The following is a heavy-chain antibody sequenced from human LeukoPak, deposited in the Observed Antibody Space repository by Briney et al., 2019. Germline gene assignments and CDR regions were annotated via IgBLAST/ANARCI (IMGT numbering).Heavy chain of an antibody. J-gene: IGHJ3*02. CDR1: GFTFSRYW. CDR3: LKDDDHWKFDI. V-gene: IGHV3-7*03. Sequence: GGSLRLSCAASGFTFSRYWMNWVRQAPGKGLEWVATIKGDGSELAYVDSVKGRFTISRDNTKNSLYLQLNSLRVEDTAFYYCLKDDDHWKFDIWGQGTVVTVSS. D-gene: IGHD1-1*01. CDR2: IKGDGSEL.